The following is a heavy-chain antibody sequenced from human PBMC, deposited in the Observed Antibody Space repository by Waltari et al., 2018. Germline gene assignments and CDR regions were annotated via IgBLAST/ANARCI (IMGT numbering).Heavy chain of an antibody. J-gene: IGHJ4*02. CDR2: ISGPGLTT. V-gene: IGHV3-23*01. CDR1: GFTLISYA. CDR3: AKVGGVAAAEFQFDF. Sequence: EVQLLESGGGLVQPGESLRLSCAASGFTLISYAMSWVRQGPGKGLEWVSVISGPGLTTYYADSVKGRFSISRDNSRSTLYLQINSLRGDDTAVYYCAKVGGVAAAEFQFDFWGRGTLVTVSS. D-gene: IGHD2-2*01.